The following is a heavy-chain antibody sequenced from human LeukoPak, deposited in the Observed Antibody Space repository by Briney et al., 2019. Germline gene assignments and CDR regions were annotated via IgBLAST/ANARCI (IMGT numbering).Heavy chain of an antibody. CDR2: INHSGST. D-gene: IGHD1-26*01. V-gene: IGHV4-34*01. CDR1: GGSFSGYY. J-gene: IGHJ4*02. CDR3: VKSGGYGLIDY. Sequence: SSETLSLTCAVYGGSFSGYYWSWIRQPPGKGLEWIGEINHSGSTNYNPSLKSRVTISVDTSKNQFSLRLSSVTAADTAMYYCVKSGGYGLIDYWGQGTRVTVSS.